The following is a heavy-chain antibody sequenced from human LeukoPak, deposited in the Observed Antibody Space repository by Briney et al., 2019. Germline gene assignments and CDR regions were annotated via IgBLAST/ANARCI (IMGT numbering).Heavy chain of an antibody. CDR3: ARNTAPGYGLDV. J-gene: IGHJ6*02. D-gene: IGHD5-18*01. V-gene: IGHV1-2*02. CDR1: GYTFPGYY. CDR2: IHPNSGAT. Sequence: ASVKVSCKASGYTFPGYYLHWVRQAPGQGFEWMGWIHPNSGATGYAQNFQGRVTMTRDTSISTSFMDLSRLRSDDTAVYYCARNTAPGYGLDVWGQGTPVTVSS.